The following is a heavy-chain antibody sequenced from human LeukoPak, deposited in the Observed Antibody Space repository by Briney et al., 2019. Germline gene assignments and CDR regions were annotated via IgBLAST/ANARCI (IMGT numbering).Heavy chain of an antibody. CDR3: ARGALWFGELKYYFDY. V-gene: IGHV3-7*01. CDR1: GFTFSSYW. Sequence: GGSLRLSCAASGFTFSSYWMSWVRQAPGKGLEWVANIKQDGSEKYYVDSVKGRFTISRDNAKNSLYLQMNSLRAEDTAVYYCARGALWFGELKYYFDYWGQGTLVTVSS. J-gene: IGHJ4*02. CDR2: IKQDGSEK. D-gene: IGHD3-10*01.